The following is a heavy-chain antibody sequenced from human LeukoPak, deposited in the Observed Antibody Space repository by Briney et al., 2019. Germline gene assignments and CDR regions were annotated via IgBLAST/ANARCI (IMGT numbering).Heavy chain of an antibody. D-gene: IGHD2-15*01. Sequence: GGSLRLSCAASGVTFSGYWMSWVRQAPGKGLEWVATIKQDASEKTYVDSVEGRFTSSRDNAKSSLFLQMDSLRAEDTAVYYCARFGMDAAIDYWGQGTLVTVSS. J-gene: IGHJ4*02. V-gene: IGHV3-7*01. CDR1: GVTFSGYW. CDR2: IKQDASEK. CDR3: ARFGMDAAIDY.